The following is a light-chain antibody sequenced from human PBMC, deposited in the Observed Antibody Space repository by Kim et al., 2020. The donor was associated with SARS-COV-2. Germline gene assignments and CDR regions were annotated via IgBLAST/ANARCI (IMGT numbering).Light chain of an antibody. CDR1: SSNVGRHF. V-gene: IGLV1-44*01. CDR3: ATWDVSLNGWL. J-gene: IGLJ3*02. CDR2: NDT. Sequence: GQRVTISSSGSSSNVGRHFLNWYQQLPGTAPKVFIYNDTQRPSGVPDRFSGSRSGTSASLAISGLQSEDEADYYCATWDVSLNGWLFGGGTKVTVL.